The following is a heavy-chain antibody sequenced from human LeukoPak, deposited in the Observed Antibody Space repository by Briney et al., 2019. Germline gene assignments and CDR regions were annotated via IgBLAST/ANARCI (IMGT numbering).Heavy chain of an antibody. CDR2: INRNSGGK. CDR3: ARPLYDSSGYYYVAAFDI. CDR1: GYTFTGYY. Sequence: ASVKVSCKASGYTFTGYYMHWVRQAPGQGLEWMGWINRNSGGKNYAQKFQERVTMTRDTSISTAYMELSRLSSDDTAVYYCARPLYDSSGYYYVAAFDIWGQGTMVTVSS. V-gene: IGHV1-2*02. D-gene: IGHD3-22*01. J-gene: IGHJ3*02.